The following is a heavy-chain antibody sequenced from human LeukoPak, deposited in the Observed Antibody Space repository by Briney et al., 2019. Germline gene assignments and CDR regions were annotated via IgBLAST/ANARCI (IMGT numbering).Heavy chain of an antibody. D-gene: IGHD1-26*01. CDR3: ARGTGIYYIY. J-gene: IGHJ4*02. Sequence: GGSLRLSCAASGFTFNTYWMSWVRQAPGKGLEWVANINPDGSEKSYVGSVKGRLTISRDNAENSLFLHVNSLRAADTAVYYCARGTGIYYIYWGQGTLVTVSS. V-gene: IGHV3-7*01. CDR1: GFTFNTYW. CDR2: INPDGSEK.